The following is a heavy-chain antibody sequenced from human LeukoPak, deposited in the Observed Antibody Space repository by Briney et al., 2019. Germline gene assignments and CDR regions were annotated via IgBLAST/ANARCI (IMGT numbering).Heavy chain of an antibody. Sequence: SETLSLTCTVSGGSISSYYWSWIRQPAGKGLEWIGYIYYSGSTNYNPSLKSRVTISVDTSKNQFSLKLSSVTAADTAVYYCARHFKVRGVYFDYWGQGTLVSVSS. V-gene: IGHV4-59*08. CDR2: IYYSGST. D-gene: IGHD3-10*01. J-gene: IGHJ4*02. CDR1: GGSISSYY. CDR3: ARHFKVRGVYFDY.